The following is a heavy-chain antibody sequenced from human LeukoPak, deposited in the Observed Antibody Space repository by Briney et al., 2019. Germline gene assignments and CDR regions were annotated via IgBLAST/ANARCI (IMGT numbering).Heavy chain of an antibody. CDR2: IYYSGST. CDR3: ARGRVDFDY. V-gene: IGHV4-30-4*01. Sequence: SQTLSLTCTVSGGSISSGDYYWSWIRQPPGKGLEWIGYIYYSGSTYYNPSLKRRVTISVVTSKNQFSLKLSSVTAADTAVYYCARGRVDFDYWGQGALVTVSS. CDR1: GGSISSGDYY. D-gene: IGHD2-15*01. J-gene: IGHJ4*02.